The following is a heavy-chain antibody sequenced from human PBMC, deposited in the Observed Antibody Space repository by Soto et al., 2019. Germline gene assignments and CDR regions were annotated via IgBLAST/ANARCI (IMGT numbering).Heavy chain of an antibody. CDR2: IYYSGST. Sequence: NPSETLSLTCTVSGGSISSGDYYWSWIRQPPGKGLEWIGYIYYSGSTYYNPSLKSRVTISVDTSKNQFSLKLSSVTAADTAVYYCARDRGLGNYYYGMDVWGQGTTVTVSS. CDR3: ARDRGLGNYYYGMDV. J-gene: IGHJ6*02. CDR1: GGSISSGDYY. D-gene: IGHD1-26*01. V-gene: IGHV4-30-4*01.